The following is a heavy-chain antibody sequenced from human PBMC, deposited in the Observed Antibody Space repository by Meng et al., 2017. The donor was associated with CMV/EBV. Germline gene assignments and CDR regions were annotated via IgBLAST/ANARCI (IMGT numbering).Heavy chain of an antibody. CDR1: GFTVSSNY. D-gene: IGHD3-3*01. Sequence: GGSLRLSCAASGFTVSSNYMSWVRQAPGKGLEWVSVIYSGGSTYYADSVKGRFTISRDNSKNTLYLQMNSLRAKDTAVYYCARGGVYYDFWSGYYYYFDYWGQGTLVTVSS. V-gene: IGHV3-66*02. CDR2: IYSGGST. J-gene: IGHJ4*02. CDR3: ARGGVYYDFWSGYYYYFDY.